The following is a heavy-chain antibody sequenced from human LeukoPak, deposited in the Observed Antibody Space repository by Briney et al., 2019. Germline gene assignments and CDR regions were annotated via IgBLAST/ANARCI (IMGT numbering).Heavy chain of an antibody. Sequence: PGGSLRLSYATSGFTFSDYAMNWVRQAPGKGLFWVSTISGSGNSTYYADSVKGRFTISRDNSKNTLHLQMNSLRAEDTAVYYCAKVPWHDSSGQYFDYWGQGTLVTVSS. CDR3: AKVPWHDSSGQYFDY. CDR1: GFTFSDYA. CDR2: ISGSGNST. V-gene: IGHV3-23*01. D-gene: IGHD3-22*01. J-gene: IGHJ4*02.